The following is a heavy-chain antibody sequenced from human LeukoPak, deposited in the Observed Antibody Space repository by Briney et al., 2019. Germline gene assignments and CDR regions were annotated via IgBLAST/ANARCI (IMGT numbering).Heavy chain of an antibody. D-gene: IGHD7-27*01. CDR3: ARGSNWGDY. V-gene: IGHV4-59*12. Sequence: SETLSLTCTVSGGSISDSYWSWIRQPPGKGLEWIGYFSNSGTTNQNPSLKSRVTMSVDTSKNQFSLKLSSVTAADTAVYYCARGSNWGDYWGQGALVTVSS. CDR1: GGSISDSY. J-gene: IGHJ4*02. CDR2: FSNSGTT.